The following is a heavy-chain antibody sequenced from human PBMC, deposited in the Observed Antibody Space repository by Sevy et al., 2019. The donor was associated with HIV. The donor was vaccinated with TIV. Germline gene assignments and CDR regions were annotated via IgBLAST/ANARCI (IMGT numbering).Heavy chain of an antibody. D-gene: IGHD3-10*01. CDR2: VWYDGINK. CDR3: ARDNLLPVMVSMVRGALSYYFDY. Sequence: VGSLRLSCTASGFTFSDYGMHWVRQAPGKGLEWVAVVWYDGINKYYGDSVKGRFTISRDNSKNTLYLQMNSLRAEDTAVYYCARDNLLPVMVSMVRGALSYYFDYWGQGTLVTVSS. CDR1: GFTFSDYG. V-gene: IGHV3-33*01. J-gene: IGHJ4*02.